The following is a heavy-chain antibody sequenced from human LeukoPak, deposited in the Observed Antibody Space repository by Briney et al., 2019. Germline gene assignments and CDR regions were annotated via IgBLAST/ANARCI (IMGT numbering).Heavy chain of an antibody. CDR2: IIPIFGTA. J-gene: IGHJ5*02. V-gene: IGHV1-69*05. CDR1: GGTFSSYA. CDR3: AREDTIWFDP. D-gene: IGHD3-10*01. Sequence: SVKVSCKASGGTFSSYATSWVRQAPGQGLEWMGRIIPIFGTANYAQKFQGRVTITTDESTSTAYMELSSLRSEDTAVYYCAREDTIWFDPWGQGTLVTVSS.